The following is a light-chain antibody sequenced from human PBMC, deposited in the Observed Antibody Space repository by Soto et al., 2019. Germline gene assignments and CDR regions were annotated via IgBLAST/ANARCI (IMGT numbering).Light chain of an antibody. V-gene: IGKV3-20*01. CDR3: KPYGRSPLT. CDR2: GAS. CDR1: QSIRSSY. J-gene: IGKJ4*02. Sequence: EIVLTQSPGTLSLSPGERATLSCRASQSIRSSYLAWYQQKPGQAPRLLIYGASSRATGIPDRFSGSGSGKDITLTISRLEPEDFAVYYCKPYGRSPLTFGGGTKVEIK.